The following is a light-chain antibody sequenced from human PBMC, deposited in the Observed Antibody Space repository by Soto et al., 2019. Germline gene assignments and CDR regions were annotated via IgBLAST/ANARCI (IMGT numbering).Light chain of an antibody. CDR3: QLRSNWPWT. Sequence: EIVLTQSPATLSLSPGERATLSCRASQSVSSYLAWYQQKPGQAPRLLIYDASNRATGIPARFSGSGSGTDFTLTISSLEPEDSTVYSCQLRSNWPWTFGQGTKAEIK. V-gene: IGKV3-11*01. CDR2: DAS. CDR1: QSVSSY. J-gene: IGKJ1*01.